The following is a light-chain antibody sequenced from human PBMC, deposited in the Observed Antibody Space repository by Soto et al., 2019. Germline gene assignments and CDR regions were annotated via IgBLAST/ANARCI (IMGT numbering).Light chain of an antibody. CDR1: QSVNSGY. J-gene: IGKJ1*01. CDR2: GAS. V-gene: IGKV3-20*01. CDR3: QQCGSSSWT. Sequence: EIVLTQSPGTLSLSPGEGASLSCRASQSVNSGYLAWYQQKPGQAPRLLIYGASSRATGIPDRFSGGGSGTDFTLTISRLEPEDFAVYYCQQCGSSSWTFGQGTKVEIK.